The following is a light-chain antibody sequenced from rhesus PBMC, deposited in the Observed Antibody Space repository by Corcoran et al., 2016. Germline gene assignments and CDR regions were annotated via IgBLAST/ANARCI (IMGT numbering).Light chain of an antibody. CDR2: AAS. V-gene: IGKV1-28*02. CDR3: LQHNSYPRT. Sequence: DIQMTQSPSSLSASVGDTVTITCRASQGIRRHLNWFQQKPGKATKLLLYAASSLASGVPSRFSGSGTGTKFTLTIRNLQPEDLSAYYYLQHNSYPRTFGQETKVEIK. J-gene: IGKJ1*01. CDR1: QGIRRH.